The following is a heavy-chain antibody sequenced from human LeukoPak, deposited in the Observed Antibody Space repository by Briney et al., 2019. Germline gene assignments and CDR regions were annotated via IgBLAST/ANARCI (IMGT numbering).Heavy chain of an antibody. D-gene: IGHD3-16*02. J-gene: IGHJ4*02. CDR2: INHSGST. Sequence: SETLSLTCAVYGGSFSGYYSSWIRQPPGKGLEWIGEINHSGSTNYNPSLKSRVTISVDTSKNQFSLKLSSVTAADTAVYYCARGRDDYVWGSYRYTGPVYFDYWGQGTLVTVSS. CDR1: GGSFSGYY. CDR3: ARGRDDYVWGSYRYTGPVYFDY. V-gene: IGHV4-34*01.